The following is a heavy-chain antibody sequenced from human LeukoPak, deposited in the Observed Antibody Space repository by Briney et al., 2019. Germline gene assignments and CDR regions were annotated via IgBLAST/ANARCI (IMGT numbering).Heavy chain of an antibody. J-gene: IGHJ4*02. CDR1: GFTFTSSA. D-gene: IGHD3-22*01. V-gene: IGHV1-58*02. CDR2: IVVGSGNT. Sequence: TSVKVSCKASGFTFTSSAMQWVRQARGQRLEWIGWIVVGSGNTNYAQKFQERVTITRDMSTSTAYMELSSLRSEDTVVYYCAAPGYYDSSGYSIWGQGTLVTVSS. CDR3: AAPGYYDSSGYSI.